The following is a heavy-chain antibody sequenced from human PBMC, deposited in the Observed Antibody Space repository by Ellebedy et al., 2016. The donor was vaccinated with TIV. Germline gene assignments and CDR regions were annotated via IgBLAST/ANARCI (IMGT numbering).Heavy chain of an antibody. J-gene: IGHJ6*02. CDR1: GYTFTGYY. Sequence: AASVKVSCKASGYTFTGYYMHWVRQAPGQGLEWMGWVNPYTGDTNSAQKFQGRVTMTRDTSINTAYMELSGLTSDDTAVNYCSSPPGSNSPTRPPGPPYYFAMDVWGQGTTVIVSS. V-gene: IGHV1-2*02. CDR2: VNPYTGDT. CDR3: SSPPGSNSPTRPPGPPYYFAMDV. D-gene: IGHD2/OR15-2a*01.